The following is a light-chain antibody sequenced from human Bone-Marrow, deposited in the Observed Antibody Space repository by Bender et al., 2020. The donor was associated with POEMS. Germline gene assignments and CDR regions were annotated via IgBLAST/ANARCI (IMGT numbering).Light chain of an antibody. CDR2: QVS. Sequence: QSALTQPASVSGSPGQSIAISCTGTSSDVGGYDSVSWYQQHPGKAPKLIIYQVSKRPSGVPDRFSGSKSGNTASLTVSGLQAEDEADYYCTSYAGSTPYVFGTGTKVTVL. CDR3: TSYAGSTPYV. J-gene: IGLJ1*01. V-gene: IGLV2-8*01. CDR1: SSDVGGYDS.